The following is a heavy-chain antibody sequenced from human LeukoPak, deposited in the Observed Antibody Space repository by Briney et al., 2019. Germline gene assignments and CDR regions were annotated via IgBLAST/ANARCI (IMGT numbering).Heavy chain of an antibody. Sequence: GGSLRLSCAASGFTFSSYEMNWVRQAPGKGLEWVSYISSSGSTIYYADSVKGRFTISRDNAKNSLYLQMNSLRAEDTAVYYCARDWAPYDSSGHYDYWGQGTLVTVSS. V-gene: IGHV3-48*03. D-gene: IGHD3-22*01. CDR2: ISSSGSTI. CDR3: ARDWAPYDSSGHYDY. CDR1: GFTFSSYE. J-gene: IGHJ4*02.